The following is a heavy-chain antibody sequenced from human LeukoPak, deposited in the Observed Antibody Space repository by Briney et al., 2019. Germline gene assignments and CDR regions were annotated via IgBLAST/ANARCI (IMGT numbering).Heavy chain of an antibody. CDR1: GGSISSYY. V-gene: IGHV4-59*01. CDR2: IYYSGST. Sequence: SEPLSLTCTVSGGSISSYYWSWIRQPPGKGLEWIGYIYYSGSTNYNPSLKSRVTISVDTSKNQFSLKLSSVTAADTAVYYCARDDGDNDAFDIWGQGTMVTVSS. CDR3: ARDDGDNDAFDI. D-gene: IGHD4-17*01. J-gene: IGHJ3*02.